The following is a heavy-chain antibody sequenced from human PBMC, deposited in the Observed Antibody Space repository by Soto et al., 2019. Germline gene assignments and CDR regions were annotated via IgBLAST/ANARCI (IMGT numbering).Heavy chain of an antibody. J-gene: IGHJ5*02. CDR3: AKGAGPPWFDP. Sequence: PSETLSLSCSFSCCSLSGYHWSWIRHPAGTGLEXLGRIQPNGDIAHDPSLKSRVTISRETSKNQFSLKVNSVNAADTAVYFCAKGAGPPWFDPWGQGTLVTVSS. CDR2: IQPNGDI. CDR1: CCSLSGYH. V-gene: IGHV4-4*07.